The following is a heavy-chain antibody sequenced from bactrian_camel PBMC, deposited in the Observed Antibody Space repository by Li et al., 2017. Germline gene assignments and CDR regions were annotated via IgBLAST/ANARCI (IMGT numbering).Heavy chain of an antibody. J-gene: IGHJ4*01. CDR2: IDSDGDT. CDR1: GYTYDTYC. D-gene: IGHD2*01. CDR3: AADVQCVVVVTAPRVLNY. V-gene: IGHV3S55*01. Sequence: HVQLVESGGGSVQAGGSLRLSCAARGYTYDTYCMGWFRRPPGKEREGIAVIDSDGDTAYAESLKDRFTISVDNAKNTLYLQINSLKPEDTAMYYCAADVQCVVVVTAPRVLNYWGQGTQVTVS.